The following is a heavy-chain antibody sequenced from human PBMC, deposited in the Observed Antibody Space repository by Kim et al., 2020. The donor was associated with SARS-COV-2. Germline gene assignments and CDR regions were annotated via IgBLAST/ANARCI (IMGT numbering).Heavy chain of an antibody. CDR1: GGSITNYY. J-gene: IGHJ4*02. Sequence: SETLSLTCTVSGGSITNYYWSWIRQPAGKGLEWIGRIYTSGSTKYNPSLKSRVTMSVDTSKNQFSLNLNSVTAADTAVYYCARDRPIYSYGIFDYWGQGT. CDR2: IYTSGST. D-gene: IGHD5-18*01. V-gene: IGHV4-4*07. CDR3: ARDRPIYSYGIFDY.